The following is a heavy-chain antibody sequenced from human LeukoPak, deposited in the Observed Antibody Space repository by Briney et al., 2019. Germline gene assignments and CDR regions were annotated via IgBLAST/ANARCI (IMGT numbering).Heavy chain of an antibody. Sequence: SVKVSCKASGYTFTGYYIHWVRQAPGQGLEWMGGIIPIFGTANYAQKFQGRVTITADESTSTAYMELSSLRSEDTAVYYCAGDPYCGGDCPPVYWGQGTLVTVSS. V-gene: IGHV1-69*13. CDR1: GYTFTGYY. J-gene: IGHJ4*02. CDR3: AGDPYCGGDCPPVY. D-gene: IGHD2-21*02. CDR2: IIPIFGTA.